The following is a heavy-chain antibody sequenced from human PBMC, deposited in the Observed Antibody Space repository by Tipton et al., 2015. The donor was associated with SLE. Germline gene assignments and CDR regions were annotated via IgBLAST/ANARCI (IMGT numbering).Heavy chain of an antibody. CDR1: GGSFSIDNYY. CDR3: ARLGYCTSGVCYTGIDY. Sequence: TLSLTCTVSGGSFSIDNYYWSWIRQPAGKGLEWIGRIYASGSANYNPSLKSRVTMSVDTSKNQFSLRLTSLTATDTAVYYCARLGYCTSGVCYTGIDYWGQGILVTVSS. V-gene: IGHV4-61*02. J-gene: IGHJ4*02. CDR2: IYASGSA. D-gene: IGHD2-8*01.